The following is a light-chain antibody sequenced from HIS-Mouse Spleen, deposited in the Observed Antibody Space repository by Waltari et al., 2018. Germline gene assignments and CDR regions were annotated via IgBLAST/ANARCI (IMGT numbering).Light chain of an antibody. CDR1: QSVLYSSNNKNY. Sequence: DIVMTQSPDSLAVSLGERATINCKSSQSVLYSSNNKNYLAWYQQKPGQPPKLLIYWAATRKSGVPDRFSGSGSGTDFTVTISSLQAEDVAVYYCQQYYSTPYTFGQGTKLEIK. J-gene: IGKJ2*01. CDR3: QQYYSTPYT. CDR2: WAA. V-gene: IGKV4-1*01.